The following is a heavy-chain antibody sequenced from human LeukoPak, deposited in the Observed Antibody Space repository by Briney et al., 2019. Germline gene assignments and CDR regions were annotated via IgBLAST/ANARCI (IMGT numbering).Heavy chain of an antibody. D-gene: IGHD4-17*01. Sequence: ASVKVSCKASGYTFTGYYMHWVRQAPGQGLEWMGWINPNSGGTNYAQKFRGWVTMTRDTSISTAYMELSRLRSDDTAVYYCARGLPGGAVTAFDIWGQGTMVTVSS. CDR3: ARGLPGGAVTAFDI. V-gene: IGHV1-2*04. CDR2: INPNSGGT. CDR1: GYTFTGYY. J-gene: IGHJ3*02.